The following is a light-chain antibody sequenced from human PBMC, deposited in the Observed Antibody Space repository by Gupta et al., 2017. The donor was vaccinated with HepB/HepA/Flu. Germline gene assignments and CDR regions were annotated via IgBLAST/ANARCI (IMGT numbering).Light chain of an antibody. V-gene: IGKV3-20*01. J-gene: IGKJ3*01. CDR3: QQYGSSPEVT. CDR1: QSVSSSY. CDR2: GAS. Sequence: EIVLPQSTGKLSLSSGERATLSCRASQSVSSSYLAWYQQKPGQAPRLLIYGASSRATGIPDRFSGSGSGTDFTLTISRLEPEDFAVYYCQQYGSSPEVTFGPGTKVDIK.